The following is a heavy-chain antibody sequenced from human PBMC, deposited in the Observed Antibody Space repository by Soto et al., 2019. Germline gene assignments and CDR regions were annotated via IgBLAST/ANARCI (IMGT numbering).Heavy chain of an antibody. CDR2: ISGSGGAT. CDR3: AKATLRVVHPLVFDH. CDR1: GFSFSSSA. Sequence: GGSLRLSCEASGFSFSSSAMNWVRQAPGKGLEWISVISGSGGATYFADSVKGRFTISRDNSKNTLYLQMNSLRAEDTAVYYCAKATLRVVHPLVFDHWGQGSLVTL. D-gene: IGHD3-3*01. V-gene: IGHV3-23*01. J-gene: IGHJ4*02.